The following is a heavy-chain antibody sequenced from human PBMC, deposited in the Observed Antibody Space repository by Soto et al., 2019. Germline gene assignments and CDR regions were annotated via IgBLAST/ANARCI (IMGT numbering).Heavy chain of an antibody. CDR1: GFTFTSSA. CDR2: IVVGSGNT. J-gene: IGHJ3*02. V-gene: IGHV1-58*01. Sequence: SVKVSCKASGFTFTSSAVQWVRQARGQRLEWIGWIVVGSGNTNYAQKFQERVTITRDMSTSTAYMELSSLRSEDTAVYYCAASFINSGSHYEIAFDIWGQGTMVTVSS. D-gene: IGHD1-26*01. CDR3: AASFINSGSHYEIAFDI.